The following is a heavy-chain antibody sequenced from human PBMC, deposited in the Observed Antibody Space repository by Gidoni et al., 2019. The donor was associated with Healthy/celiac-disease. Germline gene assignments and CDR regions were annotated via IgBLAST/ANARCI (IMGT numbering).Heavy chain of an antibody. CDR1: GFTFSSYA. CDR3: ARSLGIAAAGGGGAKDWVLGKYDAFDI. Sequence: QVQLVESGGCVVQPGRSLRLSCAASGFTFSSYAMHWLRQAPGKGLAWVAVISYDGSNKYYADSVKGRFTISRDNSKNTLYLQMNSLRAEDTAVYYCARSLGIAAAGGGGAKDWVLGKYDAFDIWGQGTMVTVSS. J-gene: IGHJ3*02. CDR2: ISYDGSNK. D-gene: IGHD6-13*01. V-gene: IGHV3-30*04.